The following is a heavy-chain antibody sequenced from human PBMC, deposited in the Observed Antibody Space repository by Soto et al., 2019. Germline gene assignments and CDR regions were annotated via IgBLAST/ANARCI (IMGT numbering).Heavy chain of an antibody. CDR1: GYSFTSYW. CDR3: ARTTDEYYDILTGYYLAYYYYYGMDV. Sequence: GESLKISCKGSGYSFTSYWISWVRQMPGKGLEWMGRIDPSDSYTNYSPSFQGHVTISADKSISTAYLQWSSLKASDTAMYYCARTTDEYYDILTGYYLAYYYYYGMDVWGQGXTVTVSS. D-gene: IGHD3-9*01. J-gene: IGHJ6*02. CDR2: IDPSDSYT. V-gene: IGHV5-10-1*01.